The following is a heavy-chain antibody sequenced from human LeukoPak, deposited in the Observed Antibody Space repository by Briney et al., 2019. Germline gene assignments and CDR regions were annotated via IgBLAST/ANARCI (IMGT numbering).Heavy chain of an antibody. D-gene: IGHD4-17*01. CDR2: IYHSGST. CDR1: GYSISSGYY. V-gene: IGHV4-38-2*01. CDR3: ARSMTTVTRGHFDY. J-gene: IGHJ4*02. Sequence: SETLSLTCAVSGYSISSGYYWGWIRQPPGKGLEWIGSIYHSGSTYYNPSLQSRVTISVDTSKNQFSLKLSSVTAADTAVYYCARSMTTVTRGHFDYWGQGTLVTVSS.